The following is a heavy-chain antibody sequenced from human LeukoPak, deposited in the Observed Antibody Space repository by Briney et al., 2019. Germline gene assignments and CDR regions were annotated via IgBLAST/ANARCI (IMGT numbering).Heavy chain of an antibody. CDR1: GGTFSSYA. CDR2: IIPIFGTA. D-gene: IGHD6-6*01. V-gene: IGHV1-69*05. CDR3: ARDWGAARSYYYYYMDV. J-gene: IGHJ6*03. Sequence: SVKVSCKASGGTFSSYAISWVRQAPGQGLEWMGRIIPIFGTANYAQKFQGRVTITTDESTSTAYMELSSLRSEDTAVYYCARDWGAARSYYYYYMDVWGKGNTVTVSS.